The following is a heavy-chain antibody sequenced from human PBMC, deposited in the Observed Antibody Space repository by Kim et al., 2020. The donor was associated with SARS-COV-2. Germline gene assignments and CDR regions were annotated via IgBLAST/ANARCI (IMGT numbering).Heavy chain of an antibody. Sequence: GGSLRLSCAASGFTFSSYGMHWVRQAPGKGLEWVAVIWYDGSNKYYADSVKGRFTISRDTSKTPLYLQMNSLRAEDTSVYYCAKDFQDAYGDYWYNGLDV. D-gene: IGHD4-17*01. J-gene: IGHJ6*01. V-gene: IGHV3-33*06. CDR2: IWYDGSNK. CDR1: GFTFSSYG. CDR3: AKDFQDAYGDYWYNGLDV.